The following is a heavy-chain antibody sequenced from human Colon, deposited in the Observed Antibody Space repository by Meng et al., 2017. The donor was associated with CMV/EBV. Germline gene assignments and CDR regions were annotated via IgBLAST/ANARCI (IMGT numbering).Heavy chain of an antibody. CDR3: ARDLVNCSSTSCFTYGMDV. V-gene: IGHV1-2*02. CDR2: TNPNTGGT. D-gene: IGHD2-2*01. J-gene: IGHJ6*02. CDR1: GNSLTSYN. Sequence: ASVKVSCKVSGNSLTSYNKNRVRQAPGQGLEWMGWTNPNTGGTNYAQKFQGRVTMTRDTSITTAYMELSGLRSDDTAVYYCARDLVNCSSTSCFTYGMDVWGQGTTVTVSS.